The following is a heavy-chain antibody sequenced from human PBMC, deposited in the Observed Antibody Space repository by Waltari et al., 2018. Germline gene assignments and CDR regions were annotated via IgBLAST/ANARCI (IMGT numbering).Heavy chain of an antibody. CDR3: VRETDRCFDY. CDR1: GFTVSTEF. V-gene: IGHV3-53*01. J-gene: IGHJ4*02. CDR2: LYRGDNP. D-gene: IGHD2-21*02. Sequence: EVQLVESGGGLIQPGGSLRLSCAASGFTVSTEFMGWVRQAPGKVLEWVSILYRGDNPYDAEAVKGRFSVSRDSSKNTLNLQMNSRRVEDTAVYYCVRETDRCFDYWGQGTLVTVSS.